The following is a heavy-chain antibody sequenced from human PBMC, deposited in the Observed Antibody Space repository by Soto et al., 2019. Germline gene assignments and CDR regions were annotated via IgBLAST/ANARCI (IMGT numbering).Heavy chain of an antibody. D-gene: IGHD1-26*01. CDR3: ARSGGSFNLDF. CDR1: GGSITGYH. V-gene: IGHV4-4*07. CDR2: IYSSGST. Sequence: SETPSLTCTVSGGSITGYHWSWIRQPAGEGLEWIGRIYSSGSTKYNPSLKSRVTMSVDTSKNQFSLNLISVTAADTAVYYCARSGGSFNLDFWGLGTLVTVSS. J-gene: IGHJ4*02.